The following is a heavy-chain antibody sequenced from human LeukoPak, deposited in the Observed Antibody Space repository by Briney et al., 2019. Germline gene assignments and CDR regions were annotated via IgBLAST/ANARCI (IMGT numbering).Heavy chain of an antibody. D-gene: IGHD4-23*01. CDR1: GGTFSSYA. V-gene: IGHV1-69*13. Sequence: EASVKVSCKASGGTFSSYAISWVRQAPGQGLKWMGGIIPIFGTANYAQKFQGRVTITADESTSTAYMELSSLRSEDTAVYYCARETVVSRTGGFDYWGQGTLVTVSS. CDR2: IIPIFGTA. CDR3: ARETVVSRTGGFDY. J-gene: IGHJ4*02.